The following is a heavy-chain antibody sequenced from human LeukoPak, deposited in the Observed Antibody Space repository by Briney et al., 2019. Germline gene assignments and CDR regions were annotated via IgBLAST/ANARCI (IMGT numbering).Heavy chain of an antibody. Sequence: ASVKVSCKASGYVFTDYYIHWVRQAPGQGLEWMGWINPYSGGTNYAQKFRGRVTMTRDTSISTAYMELSRLRSDDTAVYYCARGGYSYDSDDYYYYYYMDVWGKGTTVTISS. V-gene: IGHV1-2*02. J-gene: IGHJ6*03. CDR2: INPYSGGT. D-gene: IGHD5-18*01. CDR1: GYVFTDYY. CDR3: ARGGYSYDSDDYYYYYYMDV.